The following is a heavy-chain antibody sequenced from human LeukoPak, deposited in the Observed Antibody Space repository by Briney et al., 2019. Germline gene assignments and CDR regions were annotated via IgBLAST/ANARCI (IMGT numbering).Heavy chain of an antibody. CDR2: ISGSGGST. CDR1: GFTFSSYE. Sequence: GGSLRLSCAASGFTFSSYEMIWVRQAPGKGLEWVSAISGSGGSTYYAACVQGRFTISRDNSKNTLYLQMNSLRAEDTAVYYCAKDMIVVVITNHGGQGTLVTVSS. J-gene: IGHJ4*02. CDR3: AKDMIVVVITNH. V-gene: IGHV3-23*01. D-gene: IGHD3-22*01.